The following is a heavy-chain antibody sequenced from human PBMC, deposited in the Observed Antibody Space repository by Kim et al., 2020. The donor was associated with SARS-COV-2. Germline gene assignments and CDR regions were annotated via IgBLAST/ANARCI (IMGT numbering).Heavy chain of an antibody. CDR1: GGSISSSSYY. V-gene: IGHV4-39*01. CDR2: IYYSGST. D-gene: IGHD3-10*01. CDR3: AGLLPKIKVLLWFGELPGFYNWFDP. J-gene: IGHJ5*02. Sequence: SETLSLTCTVSGGSISSSSYYWGWIRQPPGKGLEWIGSIYYSGSTYYNPSLKSRVTISVDTSKNQFSLKLSSVTAADTAVYYCAGLLPKIKVLLWFGELPGFYNWFDPWGQGTLVTVSS.